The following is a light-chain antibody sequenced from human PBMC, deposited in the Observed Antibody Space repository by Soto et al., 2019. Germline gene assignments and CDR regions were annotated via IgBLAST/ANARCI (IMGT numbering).Light chain of an antibody. J-gene: IGKJ4*01. CDR2: DAS. V-gene: IGKV3-11*01. CDR1: QSVSSY. Sequence: EIVLTQSPATLSLSPGERATLSCRASQSVSSYLAWYQQKPGQAPRLLIYDASNRATGIPARFSGSGSGTDFTRTISSLEPDDFAVYYWQQRSNWPPLTFGEGTKVEIK. CDR3: QQRSNWPPLT.